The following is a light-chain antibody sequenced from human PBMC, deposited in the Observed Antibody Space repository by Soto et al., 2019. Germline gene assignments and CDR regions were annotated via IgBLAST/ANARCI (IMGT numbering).Light chain of an antibody. Sequence: IQLTQSPSSLSASVGARVTITCRASQGVSSYLARYQQKPGNAPNLLIYVTSTLQSGVPSRFSGSGSRTDVTLTISSQQPDEFATYCCQQHKSDPLTFGGWTKVEIK. CDR3: QQHKSDPLT. CDR1: QGVSSY. V-gene: IGKV1-9*01. J-gene: IGKJ4*01. CDR2: VTS.